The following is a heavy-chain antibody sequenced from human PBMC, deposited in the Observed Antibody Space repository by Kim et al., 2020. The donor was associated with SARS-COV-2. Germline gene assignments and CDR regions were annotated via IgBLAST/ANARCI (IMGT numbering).Heavy chain of an antibody. V-gene: IGHV1-3*01. D-gene: IGHD1-1*01. CDR3: ARDGTTRNGGYYFDY. Sequence: QKFQGRVTITRETSARTAYMELSSRRSEDTAVYYCARDGTTRNGGYYFDYWGQGALVTVSS. J-gene: IGHJ4*02.